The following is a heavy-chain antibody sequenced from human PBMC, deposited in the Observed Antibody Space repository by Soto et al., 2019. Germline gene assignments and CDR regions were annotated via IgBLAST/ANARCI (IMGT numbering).Heavy chain of an antibody. CDR1: GDSISSDH. V-gene: IGHV4-59*01. Sequence: QVQLQESGPGLVKPSETLSLICTVSGDSISSDHWSWIRQPPGKGLEWIGYIYYSGTTNYNPSLKGRVTISVDTSKKQFSLKLNSVTAADTAVYYCARGPSSRISNGMGVWGQGTTVTVSS. J-gene: IGHJ6*02. CDR2: IYYSGTT. D-gene: IGHD6-13*01. CDR3: ARGPSSRISNGMGV.